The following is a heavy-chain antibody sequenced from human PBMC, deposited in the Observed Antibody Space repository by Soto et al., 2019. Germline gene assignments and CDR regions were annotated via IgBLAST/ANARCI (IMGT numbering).Heavy chain of an antibody. D-gene: IGHD4-4*01. CDR2: ISAYNGNT. CDR3: AGSYSNYALIDYYYYGMDV. V-gene: IGHV1-18*01. CDR1: GYTFTSYG. Sequence: ASVKVSCKASGYTFTSYGISWVRQAPGQGLEWMGWISAYNGNTNYAQKLQGRVTMTTDTSTSTAYMELSSLRSEDTAVYFCAGSYSNYALIDYYYYGMDVWGQGTTVTVSS. J-gene: IGHJ6*02.